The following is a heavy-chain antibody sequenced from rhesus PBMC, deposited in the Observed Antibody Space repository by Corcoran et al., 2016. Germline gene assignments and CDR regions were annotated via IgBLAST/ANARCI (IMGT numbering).Heavy chain of an antibody. J-gene: IGHJ4*01. D-gene: IGHD4-29*01. Sequence: QVNLQQWGEGQVKPSETLSLTCAVSGCSINNYSWSWIRQTPGKGMEWIGNVDGNIVGPNYHPSLKNRVTISKDTSKNQFSLMLNSVTAADTAVYFCVRGPYGANVLDFWGQGVLVTVSS. CDR3: VRGPYGANVLDF. CDR2: VDGNIVGP. V-gene: IGHV4S16*01. CDR1: GCSINNYS.